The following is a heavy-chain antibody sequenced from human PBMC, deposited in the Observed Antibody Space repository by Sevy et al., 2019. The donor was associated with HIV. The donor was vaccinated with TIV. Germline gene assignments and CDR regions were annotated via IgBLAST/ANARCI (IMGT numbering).Heavy chain of an antibody. CDR2: ISTGGAGGATI. J-gene: IGHJ4*02. CDR3: VKDFGGPTDY. D-gene: IGHD3-16*01. Sequence: GGSLRLSCAASGFTFRSYEFNWVRQAPGKGLQWISHISTGGAGGATIFYADSVKGRFTISRDNAKNSLYLQMNSLRVEDTAVYYCVKDFGGPTDYWGQGTLVTVSS. V-gene: IGHV3-48*03. CDR1: GFTFRSYE.